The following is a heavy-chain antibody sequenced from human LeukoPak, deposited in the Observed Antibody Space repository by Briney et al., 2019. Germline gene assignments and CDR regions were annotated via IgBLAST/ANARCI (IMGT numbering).Heavy chain of an antibody. CDR1: GFTFDDYA. D-gene: IGHD3-16*01. Sequence: PGRSLRLSCAASGFTFDDYAMHWVRQAPGKGLEWVSGISWNSGSIGYADSVKGRFTISRDNAKNSLHLQMNSLRAEDTALYYCAKAQNYDYVWGTIDYWGQGTLVTVSS. J-gene: IGHJ4*02. CDR2: ISWNSGSI. CDR3: AKAQNYDYVWGTIDY. V-gene: IGHV3-9*01.